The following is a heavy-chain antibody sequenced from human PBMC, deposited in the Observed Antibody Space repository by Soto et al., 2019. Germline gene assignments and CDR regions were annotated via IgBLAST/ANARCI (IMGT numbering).Heavy chain of an antibody. V-gene: IGHV1-69*01. D-gene: IGHD2-21*01. Sequence: QVQLVQSGAEVKKPGSSLKVSCKTSGVTFSTSGISWVRQGPGQGLEWMGGIIPLFGTPKYARKFQGRVSVTADDSATTTYLELSGFSSVDTAIYYFARVSPSFCGGGNCYRLDSYFDSWGQGSQVVISS. CDR3: ARVSPSFCGGGNCYRLDSYFDS. CDR2: IIPLFGTP. J-gene: IGHJ4*03. CDR1: GVTFSTSG.